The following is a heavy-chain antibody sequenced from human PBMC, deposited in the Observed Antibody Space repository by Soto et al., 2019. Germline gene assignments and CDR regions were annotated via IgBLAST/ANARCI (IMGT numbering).Heavy chain of an antibody. Sequence: SETLSLTCTVSGGSISSYYWSWIRQPPGKGLEWIGYIYYSGSTNYNPSLKSRVTISVDTSKNQFSLKLSSVTAADTAVYYCASFAPPGFGSGSYYHYYYYNRDVGGKGTRATVPS. CDR3: ASFAPPGFGSGSYYHYYYYNRDV. CDR2: IYYSGST. J-gene: IGHJ6*03. V-gene: IGHV4-59*01. CDR1: GGSISSYY. D-gene: IGHD3-10*01.